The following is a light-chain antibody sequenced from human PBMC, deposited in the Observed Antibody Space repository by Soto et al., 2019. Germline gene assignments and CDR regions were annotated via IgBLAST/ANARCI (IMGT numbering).Light chain of an antibody. J-gene: IGKJ2*01. CDR2: SAS. V-gene: IGKV1-39*01. CDR3: LLTYRGPPT. Sequence: DLQMTQSPSSLSASVGDRVAITCRAGQGITDYLNWYQQKSGKAPKLLISSASRFQSGVPSRFSGPRAGTRFTPTTNSLQPEDCATDYILLTYRGPPTFGQGTKLE. CDR1: QGITDY.